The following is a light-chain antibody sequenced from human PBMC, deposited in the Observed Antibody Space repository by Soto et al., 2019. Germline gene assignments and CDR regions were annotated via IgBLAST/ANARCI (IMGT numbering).Light chain of an antibody. CDR2: DTS. Sequence: QAVVSQPPSASGTPGQTVTVSCSGTYSNIGINDVHWYRQLSGTAPQILIYDTSQRATGVPDRFSGSRSGTSASLVISGLQPEDEADYHCAAWDDSLNGPAFGGGTKLTVL. V-gene: IGLV1-44*01. CDR3: AAWDDSLNGPA. J-gene: IGLJ2*01. CDR1: YSNIGIND.